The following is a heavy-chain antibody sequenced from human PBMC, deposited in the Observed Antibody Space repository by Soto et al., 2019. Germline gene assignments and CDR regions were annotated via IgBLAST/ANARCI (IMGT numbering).Heavy chain of an antibody. Sequence: SETLSLTCTVSGGSISSYYWSWIRQPAGKGLEWIGRIYTSGSTNYNPSLKSRVTMSVDTSKNQFXXXXXXXXAADTAVYYCARQRSGYYHRLFDYWGQGTLVTVSS. CDR2: IYTSGST. CDR1: GGSISSYY. D-gene: IGHD3-22*01. V-gene: IGHV4-4*07. CDR3: ARQRSGYYHRLFDY. J-gene: IGHJ4*02.